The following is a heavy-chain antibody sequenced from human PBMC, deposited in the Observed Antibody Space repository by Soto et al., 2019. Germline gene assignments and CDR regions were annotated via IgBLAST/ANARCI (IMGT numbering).Heavy chain of an antibody. Sequence: PGGSLRLSCAASGFTLSGYAMDWVRQAPGKGLEYVSGISSNGVGTYYANSVQGRFTISRDNSKNTVYLQMGSLRPEDMAVYYCARPARPDFYYMDVWGKGTTVTVSS. CDR3: ARPARPDFYYMDV. D-gene: IGHD6-6*01. J-gene: IGHJ6*03. CDR2: ISSNGVGT. V-gene: IGHV3-64*01. CDR1: GFTLSGYA.